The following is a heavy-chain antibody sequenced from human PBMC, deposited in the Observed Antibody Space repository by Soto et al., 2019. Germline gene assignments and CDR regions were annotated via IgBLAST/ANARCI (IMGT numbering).Heavy chain of an antibody. Sequence: QVQLQQWGAGLLKPSETLSLTCAVYGGSFSGYYWSWIRQPPVKGLEWIGEINHSGSTNYNPSLKSRVTISVDTSKNQFSLKLSSVTAADTAVYYCADRCSSTSCYVSDWGQGTLVTVSS. J-gene: IGHJ4*02. CDR2: INHSGST. D-gene: IGHD2-2*01. CDR1: GGSFSGYY. V-gene: IGHV4-34*01. CDR3: ADRCSSTSCYVSD.